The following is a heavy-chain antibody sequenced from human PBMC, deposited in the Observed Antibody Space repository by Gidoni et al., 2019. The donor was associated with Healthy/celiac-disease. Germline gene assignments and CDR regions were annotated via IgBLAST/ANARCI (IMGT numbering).Heavy chain of an antibody. V-gene: IGHV4-39*07. D-gene: IGHD5-12*01. CDR3: ASQIGEMATMVDY. CDR1: GGSISSSSYY. CDR2: IYYSGST. Sequence: QLQLQESGPGLVKPSETLSLTCTVSGGSISSSSYYWGWSRQSPGKGREWIGSIYYSGSTYYNPALKSRVTISVDTSKNQFSLKLSSVTAADTAVYYCASQIGEMATMVDYWGQGTLVTVSS. J-gene: IGHJ4*02.